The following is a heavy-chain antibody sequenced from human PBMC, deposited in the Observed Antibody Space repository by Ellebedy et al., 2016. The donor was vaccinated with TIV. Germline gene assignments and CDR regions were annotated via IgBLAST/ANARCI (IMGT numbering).Heavy chain of an antibody. CDR3: ARTRTVVTRLDAFDI. J-gene: IGHJ3*02. CDR2: INHSGST. V-gene: IGHV4-34*01. CDR1: GGSFSGYY. Sequence: MPSETLSLTCAVYGGSFSGYYWSWIRQPPGKGLEWIGEINHSGSTNYNPSLKSRVTISVDTSKNQFSLKLSSVTAADTAVYYCARTRTVVTRLDAFDIWGQGTMVTVSS. D-gene: IGHD4-23*01.